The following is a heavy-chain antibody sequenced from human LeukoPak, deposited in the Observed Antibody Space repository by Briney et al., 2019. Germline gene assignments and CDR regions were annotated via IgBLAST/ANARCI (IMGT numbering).Heavy chain of an antibody. CDR2: IYYSGST. CDR1: GGSISSYY. CDR3: ARGGSYYGMDV. V-gene: IGHV4-59*12. D-gene: IGHD3-10*01. Sequence: SETLSLTCTVSGGSISSYYWSWIRQPPGKGLEWIGYIYYSGSTNYNPSLKSRVTISVDTSKNQFSLKLSSVTAADTAVYYCARGGSYYGMDVWGQGTTVTVSS. J-gene: IGHJ6*02.